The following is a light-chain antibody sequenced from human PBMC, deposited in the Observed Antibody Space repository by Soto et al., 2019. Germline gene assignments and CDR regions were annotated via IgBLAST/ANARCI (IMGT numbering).Light chain of an antibody. V-gene: IGLV2-14*01. CDR3: TSYTSDTTPYV. J-gene: IGLJ1*01. CDR2: EVS. Sequence: QSVLTQPASVSGSPGQSITISCTGTSSDVGGYNYVSWYQQHPGKAPKLMIYEVSNRPSGVSNRFSGSKSGNTASLTISGLQAVDEADYYCTSYTSDTTPYVFGTGTKVTVL. CDR1: SSDVGGYNY.